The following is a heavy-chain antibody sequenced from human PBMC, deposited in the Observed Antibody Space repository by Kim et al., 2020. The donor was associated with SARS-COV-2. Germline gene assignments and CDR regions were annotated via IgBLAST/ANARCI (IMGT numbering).Heavy chain of an antibody. J-gene: IGHJ4*02. V-gene: IGHV1-3*01. CDR3: ARGGEREADH. CDR2: INGGNGNT. D-gene: IGHD3-10*01. CDR1: GYTFTVYA. Sequence: ASVKVSCKTSGYTFTVYAMHWVRQAPGQRLEWMGLINGGNGNTKYSETLQGRVTITRDTSASTAYMELSSLTSKDTGVYYCARGGEREADHWGQGTLVTVSS.